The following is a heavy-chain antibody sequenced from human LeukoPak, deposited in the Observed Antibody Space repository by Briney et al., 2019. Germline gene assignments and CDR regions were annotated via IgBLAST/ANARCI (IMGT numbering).Heavy chain of an antibody. D-gene: IGHD3-22*01. Sequence: PSQTLSLTCTVSDGSISSGNYYWSWIRQPAGKGLEWIGRIHTSSTTYNPSFKSRLTISVDTSKNQFSLKLSSVTAADTAMYYCARDRSYYDGSGFYPGGFEYWGQGTQVTVSS. V-gene: IGHV4-61*02. CDR2: IHTSST. CDR1: DGSISSGNYY. J-gene: IGHJ4*02. CDR3: ARDRSYYDGSGFYPGGFEY.